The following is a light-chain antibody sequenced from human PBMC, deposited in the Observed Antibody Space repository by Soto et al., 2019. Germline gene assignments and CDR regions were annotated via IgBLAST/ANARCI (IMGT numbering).Light chain of an antibody. J-gene: IGKJ5*01. Sequence: DLQMTQSPSSLSASVGDRVTIICQASQDITNYLNWYQQKPGKAPKLLIHDSSNLETGDPSRFSGSGSGTYFSFTISSLQPEDIATYYCQQFDTLPLTFGQGTRLEIK. V-gene: IGKV1-33*01. CDR2: DSS. CDR3: QQFDTLPLT. CDR1: QDITNY.